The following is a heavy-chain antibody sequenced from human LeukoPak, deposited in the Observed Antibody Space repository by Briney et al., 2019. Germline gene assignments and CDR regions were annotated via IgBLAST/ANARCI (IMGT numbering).Heavy chain of an antibody. V-gene: IGHV1-2*02. D-gene: IGHD4-23*01. CDR3: ARSYGGVGLTGGAGDY. Sequence: GESLKISCKGSGYTFTGYYMHWVRQAPGQGLEWMGWISPSSGGTNYAQKFQGRVTMTRDTSISTVYMELSRLRSDDTAVYYCARSYGGVGLTGGAGDYWGQGTLVTVSS. CDR1: GYTFTGYY. J-gene: IGHJ4*02. CDR2: ISPSSGGT.